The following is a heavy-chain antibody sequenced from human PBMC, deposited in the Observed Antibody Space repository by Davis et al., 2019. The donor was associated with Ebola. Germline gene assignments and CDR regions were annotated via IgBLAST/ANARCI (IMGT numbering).Heavy chain of an antibody. V-gene: IGHV3-48*02. J-gene: IGHJ5*02. CDR2: ISSSSSTI. CDR1: GFTFSSYS. CDR3: ARDLKIRIAARPHWFDP. D-gene: IGHD6-6*01. Sequence: GGSLRLSCAASGFTFSSYSMNWVRQAPGKGLEWVSYISSSSSTIYYADSVKGRSTISRDNAKNSLYLQMNSLRDEDTAVYYCARDLKIRIAARPHWFDPWGQGTLVTVSS.